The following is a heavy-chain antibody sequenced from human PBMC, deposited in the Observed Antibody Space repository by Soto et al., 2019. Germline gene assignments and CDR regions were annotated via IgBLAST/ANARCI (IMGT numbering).Heavy chain of an antibody. J-gene: IGHJ5*02. Sequence: SETLSLTCSVSGDSVSSGAYYWSCIRQPPGKGLEWIGYVYYSGSTSYNPSLETGVTISVDTSKNQFSLKLTSVTPADTAIYYCARVKRSTSRLDPWGQGTLVTVSS. V-gene: IGHV4-61*08. CDR3: ARVKRSTSRLDP. D-gene: IGHD1-26*01. CDR1: GDSVSSGAYY. CDR2: VYYSGST.